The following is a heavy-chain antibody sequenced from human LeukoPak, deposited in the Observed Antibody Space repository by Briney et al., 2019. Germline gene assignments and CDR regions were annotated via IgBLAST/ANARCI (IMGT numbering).Heavy chain of an antibody. V-gene: IGHV3-30-3*01. CDR3: ARAPTYYDFWTSDY. CDR1: GFTFSSYA. CDR2: ISYDGSNK. Sequence: GGSLRLSCAASGFTFSSYAVHWVRQAPGKGLEWVAVISYDGSNKYYADSVKGRFTISRDNSKNTLYLQMNSLRAEDTAVYYCARAPTYYDFWTSDYWGQGTMATVSS. J-gene: IGHJ4*02. D-gene: IGHD3-3*01.